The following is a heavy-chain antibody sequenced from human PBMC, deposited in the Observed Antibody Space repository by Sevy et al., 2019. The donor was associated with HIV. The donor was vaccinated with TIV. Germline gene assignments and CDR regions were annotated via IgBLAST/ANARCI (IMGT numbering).Heavy chain of an antibody. Sequence: SETLSLTCAVSGGSISSSNWWSWVRQPPGKGLEWIGEIYRSGSTNYNPSLKSRVTISVDKSKNQFSLKLSSVTAADTAVYYCARDLGYCSSTSCPRWFDPWGQGTLVNVSS. V-gene: IGHV4-4*02. J-gene: IGHJ5*02. CDR3: ARDLGYCSSTSCPRWFDP. CDR2: IYRSGST. D-gene: IGHD2-2*01. CDR1: GGSISSSNW.